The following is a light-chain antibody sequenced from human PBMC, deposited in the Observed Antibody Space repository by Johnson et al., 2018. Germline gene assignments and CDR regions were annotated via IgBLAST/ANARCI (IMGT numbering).Light chain of an antibody. CDR3: GTWDSSLSAGNV. CDR1: SSNIGNNY. Sequence: SVLTQPPSVSAAPGQKVTISCSGSSSNIGNNYVSWYQQLPGTAPKLLIYENNKRPSGIPDRFSVSKSGTSATLGITGLQTGDEADYYCGTWDSSLSAGNVFGTGTKVTVL. CDR2: ENN. V-gene: IGLV1-51*02. J-gene: IGLJ1*01.